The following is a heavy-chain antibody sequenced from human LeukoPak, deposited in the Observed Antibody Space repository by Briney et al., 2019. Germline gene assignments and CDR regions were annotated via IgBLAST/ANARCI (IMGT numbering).Heavy chain of an antibody. CDR3: ARSTITMVRGLTDY. Sequence: GESLKISCKGSGYSFTSYWIGWVRQMPGKGLEWMGIIYPGDSDTRYSPSSQGQVTISADKSISTAYLQRSSLKASDTAMYYCARSTITMVRGLTDYWGQGTLVTVSS. J-gene: IGHJ4*02. CDR2: IYPGDSDT. D-gene: IGHD3-10*01. CDR1: GYSFTSYW. V-gene: IGHV5-51*01.